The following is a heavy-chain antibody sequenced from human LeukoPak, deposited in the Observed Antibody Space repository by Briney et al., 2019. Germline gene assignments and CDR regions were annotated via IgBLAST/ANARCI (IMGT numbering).Heavy chain of an antibody. Sequence: LRLSCAASGFTFSDYYMSWIRQPPGKGLEWIGYIYYSGSTYYNPSLKSRVTISVDTSKNQFSLKLSSVTAADTAVYYCARDQDSSALFDYWGQGTLVTVSS. V-gene: IGHV4-30-4*08. CDR1: GFTFSDYY. CDR3: ARDQDSSALFDY. D-gene: IGHD3-22*01. J-gene: IGHJ4*02. CDR2: IYYSGST.